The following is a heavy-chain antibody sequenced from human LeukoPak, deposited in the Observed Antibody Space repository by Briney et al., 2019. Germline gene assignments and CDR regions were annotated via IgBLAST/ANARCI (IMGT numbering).Heavy chain of an antibody. J-gene: IGHJ6*03. CDR3: AREGRYCSGGSCYPDVHYYYYMDV. V-gene: IGHV4-59*01. CDR1: GGSISSYY. Sequence: SETLSLTCTVSGGSISSYYWSWIRQPPGKGLEWIGYIYYSGSTNYNPSLKSRVTISVDTSKNQFSLKLSSVTAADTAVYYCAREGRYCSGGSCYPDVHYYYYMDVWGKGTTVTISS. CDR2: IYYSGST. D-gene: IGHD2-15*01.